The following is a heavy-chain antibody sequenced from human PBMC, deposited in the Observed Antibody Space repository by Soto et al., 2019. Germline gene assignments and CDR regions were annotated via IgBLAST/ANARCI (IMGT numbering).Heavy chain of an antibody. V-gene: IGHV3-23*01. Sequence: PGGSLRLSCAASGFTFSSYAMSWVRQAPWKGLEWVSAISGSGGSTYYADSVKGRFTISRDNSKNTLYLQMNSLRAEDTAVYYCAKGRGRIVVVIAISVDAFDIWGQGTMVTVSS. J-gene: IGHJ3*02. CDR2: ISGSGGST. CDR1: GFTFSSYA. D-gene: IGHD2-21*01. CDR3: AKGRGRIVVVIAISVDAFDI.